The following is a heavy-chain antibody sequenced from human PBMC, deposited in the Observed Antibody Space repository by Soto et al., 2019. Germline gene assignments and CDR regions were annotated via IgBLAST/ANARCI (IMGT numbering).Heavy chain of an antibody. D-gene: IGHD5-12*01. CDR2: IYHSGGT. CDR3: ARGDSSSGYHYLKFFDY. Sequence: QVQLQESGPGLVKPSGTLSLTWAVSGGSISSTNWWSWVRQPPGKGLGWIGEIYHSGGTNYNASRKSRGTISIDKSKNQFSLKLSFVTAAETAVYYCARGDSSSGYHYLKFFDYWGQGTLVTVSS. J-gene: IGHJ4*02. CDR1: GGSISSTNW. V-gene: IGHV4-4*02.